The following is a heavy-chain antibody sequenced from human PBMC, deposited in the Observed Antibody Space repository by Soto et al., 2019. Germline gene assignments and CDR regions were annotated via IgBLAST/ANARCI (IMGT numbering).Heavy chain of an antibody. CDR2: ISGSGGST. Sequence: EVQLLESGGGLVQPGGSLRLSCEASGFTFSSYAMSWVRQAPGKGLEWVSGISGSGGSTYYADSVKGRFTISRDKSKNTLYLQMNSLRAEDTAVYYCAKDGDMITFEGVPYYFDYWGQGTLVTVSS. J-gene: IGHJ4*02. V-gene: IGHV3-23*01. D-gene: IGHD3-16*01. CDR1: GFTFSSYA. CDR3: AKDGDMITFEGVPYYFDY.